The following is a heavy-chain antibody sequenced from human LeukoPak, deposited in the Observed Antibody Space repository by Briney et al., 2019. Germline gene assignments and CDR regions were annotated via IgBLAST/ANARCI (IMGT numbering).Heavy chain of an antibody. CDR1: GFTFSTYS. J-gene: IGHJ6*04. CDR2: ISSTSSYI. CDR3: AELGITMIGGV. V-gene: IGHV3-21*01. Sequence: GGSLRLSCAASGFTFSTYSMTWVRQAAGKGLVRVSSISSTSSYIYYADSVKGRFTISRDNAKNSLYLQMNSLRAEDTAVYYCAELGITMIGGVWGKGTTVTISS. D-gene: IGHD3-10*02.